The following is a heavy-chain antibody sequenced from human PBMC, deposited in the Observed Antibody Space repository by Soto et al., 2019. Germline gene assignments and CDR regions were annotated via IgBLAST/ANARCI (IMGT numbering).Heavy chain of an antibody. J-gene: IGHJ6*02. CDR1: GFTFSSYA. Sequence: GGSLRLSCAASGFTFSSYAMSWVRQAPGKGLEWVSAISGSGGSTYYADSVKGRFTISRDNSKNTLYLQMNSLRAEDTAVYYCAKPQAGLGYYDYYYGMDVWGQGTTVTVSS. CDR3: AKPQAGLGYYDYYYGMDV. V-gene: IGHV3-23*01. D-gene: IGHD3-10*01. CDR2: ISGSGGST.